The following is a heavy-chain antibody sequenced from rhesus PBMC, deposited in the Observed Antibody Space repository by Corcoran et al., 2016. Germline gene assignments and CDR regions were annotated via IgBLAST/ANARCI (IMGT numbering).Heavy chain of an antibody. J-gene: IGHJ4*01. CDR1: GGSITSNP. Sequence: QVQLQESGPGLVKPSETLSLTCAVPGGSITSNPWSGIPQAPGKGLEWIGYFYGSGSTYYNPSLKSRVTLSVDTSKHQLSLKLSSVTAADTAVYYCARDLLSFGYWGQGVLVTVSS. D-gene: IGHD2-15*01. CDR3: ARDLLSFGY. V-gene: IGHV4S11*01. CDR2: FYGSGST.